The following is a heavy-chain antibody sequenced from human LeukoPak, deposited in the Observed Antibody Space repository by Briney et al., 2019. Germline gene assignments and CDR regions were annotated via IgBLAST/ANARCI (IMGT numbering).Heavy chain of an antibody. CDR3: AREIFGSGSYPDC. V-gene: IGHV3-33*01. CDR1: GFAFNTYA. J-gene: IGHJ4*02. CDR2: IWHDGSHK. Sequence: QTGGSLRLSCEASGFAFNTYAMHWVRQAPGKGLEWVTLIWHDGSHKFYIDSVRGRFTISRDSSKNTVYLQMNGLRAEDTAVYYCAREIFGSGSYPDCWGQGTLVAVSS. D-gene: IGHD3-10*01.